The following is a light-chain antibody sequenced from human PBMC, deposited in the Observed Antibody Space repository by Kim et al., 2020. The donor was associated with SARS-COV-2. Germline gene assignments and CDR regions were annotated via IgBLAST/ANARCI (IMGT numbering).Light chain of an antibody. V-gene: IGKV3-11*01. J-gene: IGKJ4*01. Sequence: SLSPGEGAPLSRRTSQRVTRYFAWYPQKPAPAPRLLIFGASNRATGIPTRFSGSGSRTDYTLTISSLEPEDSAVCYCQQRSLGLTFGGGTKVEIK. CDR3: QQRSLGLT. CDR2: GAS. CDR1: QRVTRY.